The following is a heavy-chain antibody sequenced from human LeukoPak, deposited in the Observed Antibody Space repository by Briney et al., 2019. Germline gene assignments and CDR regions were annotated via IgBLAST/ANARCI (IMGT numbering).Heavy chain of an antibody. V-gene: IGHV3-66*04. D-gene: IGHD6-13*01. Sequence: GGSLRLSCAASGFTFSDYYMSWVRQAPGKGLEWVSIIYSDGTTYYADSVKGRFTISRDNSKNSLYLQMNSLRAEDTAVYYCARRLAAAAGTGWFDPWGQGTLVTVSS. CDR2: IYSDGTT. CDR1: GFTFSDYY. CDR3: ARRLAAAAGTGWFDP. J-gene: IGHJ5*02.